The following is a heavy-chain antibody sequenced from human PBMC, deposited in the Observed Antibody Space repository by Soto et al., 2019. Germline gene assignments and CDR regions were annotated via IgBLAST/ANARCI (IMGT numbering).Heavy chain of an antibody. J-gene: IGHJ6*02. CDR3: ARDAGGWDPPSGLVYYGMDV. D-gene: IGHD3-9*01. CDR1: GFTFSSYE. Sequence: GGSLRLSCAASGFTFSSYEMNWVRQAPGKGLEWVSYISSSGSTIYYADSVKGRFTISRDNAKNSLYLQMNSLRAEDTAVYYCARDAGGWDPPSGLVYYGMDVWGQGTTVTVSS. CDR2: ISSSGSTI. V-gene: IGHV3-48*03.